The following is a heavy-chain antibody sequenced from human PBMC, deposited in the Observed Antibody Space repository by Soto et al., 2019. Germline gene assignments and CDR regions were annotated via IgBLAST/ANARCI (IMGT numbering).Heavy chain of an antibody. Sequence: ASVKGACKASGYTFSDHDINWVRQASGQGPEWLGWMNPNSGDTGYAQNFQGRVTMTRDTSKRTAYMELSSLRSEDTAVYYCARVGGNWNDDYFDYWGQGTLVTVSS. V-gene: IGHV1-8*01. CDR2: MNPNSGDT. CDR3: ARVGGNWNDDYFDY. J-gene: IGHJ4*02. D-gene: IGHD1-1*01. CDR1: GYTFSDHD.